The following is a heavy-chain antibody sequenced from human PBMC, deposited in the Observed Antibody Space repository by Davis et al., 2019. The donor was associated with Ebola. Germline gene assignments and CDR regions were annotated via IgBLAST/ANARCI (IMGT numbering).Heavy chain of an antibody. V-gene: IGHV1-69*04. CDR3: AAEASPGSDAFDI. CDR2: INPILPTP. Sequence: AASVKVSCKASGGTPNSHAISWVRQAPGRGLEWVGIINPILPTPNYAQKLHGRVAISADKSTATAYMELSSLKSEDTAVYYCAAEASPGSDAFDIWGQGTMVAVSS. J-gene: IGHJ3*02. CDR1: GGTPNSHA.